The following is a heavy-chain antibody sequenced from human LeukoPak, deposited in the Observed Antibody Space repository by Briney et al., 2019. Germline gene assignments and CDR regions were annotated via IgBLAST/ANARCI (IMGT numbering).Heavy chain of an antibody. Sequence: AGGSLRLSCAASGFTLSSYGMHWVRQAPGKGLEWVAVIWYDGSNKYYADSVKGRFTISRDNSKNTLYLQMNSLRAEDTAAYYCAREGDRSGYDYPPQYYFDYWGQGTLVTVSS. CDR2: IWYDGSNK. D-gene: IGHD5-12*01. CDR1: GFTLSSYG. J-gene: IGHJ4*02. V-gene: IGHV3-33*01. CDR3: AREGDRSGYDYPPQYYFDY.